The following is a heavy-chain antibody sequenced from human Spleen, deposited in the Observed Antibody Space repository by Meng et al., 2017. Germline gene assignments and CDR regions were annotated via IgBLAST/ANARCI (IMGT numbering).Heavy chain of an antibody. J-gene: IGHJ3*02. CDR2: ISYDGSNK. Sequence: GESLKISCAASGFTFSSYAMHWVRQAPGKGLEWVAVISYDGSNKYYADSVKGRFTISRDNSKNTVYLQMSSLRVEDTAVYYCARDVATSYYFDAFDMWGQGTMVTVSS. CDR1: GFTFSSYA. CDR3: ARDVATSYYFDAFDM. V-gene: IGHV3-30*07. D-gene: IGHD3-22*01.